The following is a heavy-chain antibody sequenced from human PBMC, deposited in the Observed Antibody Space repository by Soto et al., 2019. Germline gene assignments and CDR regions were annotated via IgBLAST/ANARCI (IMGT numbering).Heavy chain of an antibody. V-gene: IGHV3-7*01. Sequence: GSLRLSCAASGFIFSNYWMTWVRQTPGKGLEWVATIKERGSEKDYVDSVKGRFTISRDNGKDSLYLQMDSLRADDTAVYYCAATWSGXYXIDYWGQGNLVTVSS. J-gene: IGHJ4*02. D-gene: IGHD1-1*01. CDR3: AATWSGXYXIDY. CDR2: IKERGSEK. CDR1: GFIFSNYW.